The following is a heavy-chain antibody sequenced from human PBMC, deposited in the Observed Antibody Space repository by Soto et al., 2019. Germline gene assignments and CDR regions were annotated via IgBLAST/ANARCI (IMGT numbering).Heavy chain of an antibody. CDR3: ARSAVNGIVIPSHWFDT. D-gene: IGHD4-17*01. Sequence: PSETLSLTCTVSGDSIGGVGYWSWIRQFPGRGLEWIECTSSSGSTYYNPALNNRISLSLDTSQNQFSLKLLSVTAADTAIYYCARSAVNGIVIPSHWFDTWGQGTLVTVSS. J-gene: IGHJ5*02. CDR2: TSSSGST. V-gene: IGHV4-31*03. CDR1: GDSIGGVGY.